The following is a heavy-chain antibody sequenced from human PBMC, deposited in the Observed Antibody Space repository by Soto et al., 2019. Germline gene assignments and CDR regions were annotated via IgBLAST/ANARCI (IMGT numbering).Heavy chain of an antibody. D-gene: IGHD2-15*01. CDR3: ARDRDCTGVSCLYGLDV. J-gene: IGHJ6*02. V-gene: IGHV4-30-4*01. CDR2: IFYSGST. CDR1: GGSISSGDYY. Sequence: QVQLQESGPGLVKPSQTLSLTCTVSGGSISSGDYYWSWIRQPPGKGLEYIGYIFYSGSTYYNPSLKSRVTISLDTSKNQFSLKLRSVTAADTAVYYCARDRDCTGVSCLYGLDVWGQGTTVTVSS.